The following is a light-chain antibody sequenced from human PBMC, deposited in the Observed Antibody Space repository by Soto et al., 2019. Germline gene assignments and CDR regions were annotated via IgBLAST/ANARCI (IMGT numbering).Light chain of an antibody. J-gene: IGLJ2*01. V-gene: IGLV2-14*01. CDR2: EVT. Sequence: QSVLTQPASVSGSPRQSITISCTGTNSGVGGFNYVSWYQQHPDKAPTLIIFEVTDRPSGVSNRFSGSKSGNTASLTISGLQCEEEAAYYCCSYTSRSTLVFGGGTKLTV. CDR1: NSGVGGFNY. CDR3: CSYTSRSTLV.